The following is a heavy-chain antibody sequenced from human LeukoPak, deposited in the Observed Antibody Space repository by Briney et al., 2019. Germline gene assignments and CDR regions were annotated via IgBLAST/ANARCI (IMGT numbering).Heavy chain of an antibody. J-gene: IGHJ3*02. CDR2: IYPGDSDT. CDR3: ARGESSVGHLEAFDI. CDR1: GYSFSSHW. D-gene: IGHD1-1*01. V-gene: IGHV5-51*01. Sequence: GESLKIPCKASGYSFSSHWIGWVRQMPGKGLEWMGIIYPGDSDTRYRPSFQGQVTISADKSVTTAYLQWSSLKPSDTAMYYCARGESSVGHLEAFDIWGQGTLVTVSS.